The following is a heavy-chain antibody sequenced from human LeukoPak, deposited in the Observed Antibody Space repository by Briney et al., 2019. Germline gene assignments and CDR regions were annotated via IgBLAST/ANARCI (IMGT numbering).Heavy chain of an antibody. CDR3: ARHRIGGVRKFAWFDP. CDR2: INHSGST. D-gene: IGHD3-10*01. J-gene: IGHJ5*02. V-gene: IGHV4-34*01. Sequence: PSETLSLTCAVYGGSFTTYYWSWLRQHPGKGQEWIGEINHSGSTNYNPSLKSRVTISVDTSKNQFSLKLSSVTAADTAVYYCARHRIGGVRKFAWFDPWGQGTLVTVSS. CDR1: GGSFTTYY.